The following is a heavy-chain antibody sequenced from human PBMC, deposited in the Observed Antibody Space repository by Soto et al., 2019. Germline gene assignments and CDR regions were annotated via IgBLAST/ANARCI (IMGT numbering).Heavy chain of an antibody. Sequence: SETLSLTCTVSGGSISSYYWSWIRQPPGKGLEWIGYIYYSGSTNYNPSLKSRVTISVDTSKNQFSLKLSSVTAADTAVYYCTREAAGEFDYWGQGTLVTVSS. CDR2: IYYSGST. CDR1: GGSISSYY. V-gene: IGHV4-59*01. J-gene: IGHJ4*02. CDR3: TREAAGEFDY.